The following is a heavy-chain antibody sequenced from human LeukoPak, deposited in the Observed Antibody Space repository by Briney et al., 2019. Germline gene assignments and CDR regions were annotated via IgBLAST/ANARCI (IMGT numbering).Heavy chain of an antibody. D-gene: IGHD3-3*02. V-gene: IGHV4-59*11. CDR2: IYNIGRS. CDR3: ARSSDIYYFTQ. CDR1: GGSITTHY. Sequence: SETLSLTCTLSGGSITTHYWNCIRQAPGKGLEWLGYIYNIGRSNYSPSLRNRITMSLDTSTNQFSLKVSSLTAADTAVYYCARSSDIYYFTQWGQGTLVTVSS. J-gene: IGHJ4*02.